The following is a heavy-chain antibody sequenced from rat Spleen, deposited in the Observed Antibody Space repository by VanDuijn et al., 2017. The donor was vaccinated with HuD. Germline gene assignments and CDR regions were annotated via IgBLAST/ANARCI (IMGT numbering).Heavy chain of an antibody. J-gene: IGHJ4*01. CDR1: GFSLTSNG. Sequence: QVQLKESGPGLVQPSQTLSLTCTVSGFSLTSNGVSWVRQPPGKGLEWIATISSGGHTYYNSALKSRLSFSRDTSKSQVFLKMSSLQSEDTATYYCARAHMDAWGQGASVTVST. V-gene: IGHV2S8*01. CDR3: ARAHMDA. CDR2: ISSGGHT.